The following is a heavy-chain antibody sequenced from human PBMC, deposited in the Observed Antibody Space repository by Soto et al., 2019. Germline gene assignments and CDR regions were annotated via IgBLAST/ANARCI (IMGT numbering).Heavy chain of an antibody. CDR1: GFTFSGSA. J-gene: IGHJ4*02. Sequence: EVQLVESGGGLVQPGGSLQLSCAASGFTFSGSAVHWVRQASGKGLEWVGRIRNKANSYATAYAASLKGRFMISRDDSKNTAYLQMNSLKTEDTAVYYCTSHSPEDMIRKWGQGTLVTVSS. D-gene: IGHD2-15*01. CDR2: IRNKANSYAT. V-gene: IGHV3-73*02. CDR3: TSHSPEDMIRK.